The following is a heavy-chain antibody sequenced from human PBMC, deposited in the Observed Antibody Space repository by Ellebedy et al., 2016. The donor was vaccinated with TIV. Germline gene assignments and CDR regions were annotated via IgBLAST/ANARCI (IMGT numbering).Heavy chain of an antibody. CDR3: ATFNQYYTYLGV. Sequence: SETLSLTXTVSGGSVSRYFWVWIRQPPGKGLEWIGTISNRDRTDYNPSLKSRVFILVDASKNQFFLKLTSVTAADTAVYYCATFNQYYTYLGVWGKGTTVTVSS. J-gene: IGHJ6*03. D-gene: IGHD1-14*01. V-gene: IGHV4-59*04. CDR2: ISNRDRT. CDR1: GGSVSRYF.